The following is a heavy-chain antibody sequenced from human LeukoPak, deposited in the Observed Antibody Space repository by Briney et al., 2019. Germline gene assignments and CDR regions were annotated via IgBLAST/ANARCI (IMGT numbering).Heavy chain of an antibody. CDR1: GFTFSDYY. V-gene: IGHV3-11*04. D-gene: IGHD6-13*01. J-gene: IGHJ4*02. CDR2: ISSSGSTI. CDR3: ARDARYSSSWSLQYYFDY. Sequence: PGGSLRLSCAASGFTFSDYYMSWIRQAPGKGLEWVSYISSSGSTIYYADSVKGRFTISRDNSKNTLYLQMNSLRAEDTAVYYCARDARYSSSWSLQYYFDYWGQGTLVTVSS.